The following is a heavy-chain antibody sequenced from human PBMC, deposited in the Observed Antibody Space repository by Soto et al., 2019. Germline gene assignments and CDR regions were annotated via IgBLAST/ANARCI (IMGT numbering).Heavy chain of an antibody. CDR2: INHSGST. J-gene: IGHJ4*02. D-gene: IGHD5-12*01. CDR1: GGSFSGYY. V-gene: IGHV4-34*01. CDR3: ARVPRDIVATSPLDY. Sequence: SETLSLTCAVYGGSFSGYYWSWIRQPPGKGLEWIGEINHSGSTNYNPSLKSRVTISVDTSKNQFSLKLSSVTAADTAVYYCARVPRDIVATSPLDYWGQGTLVTVSS.